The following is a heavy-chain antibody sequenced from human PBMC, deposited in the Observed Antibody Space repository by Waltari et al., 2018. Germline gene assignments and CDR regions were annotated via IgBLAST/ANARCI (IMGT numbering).Heavy chain of an antibody. D-gene: IGHD5-18*01. J-gene: IGHJ4*02. CDR2: INHSGST. Sequence: QVQLQQWGAGLLKPSETLSLTCAVYGGSFSGYYWSWIRQPPGKGLEWIGEINHSGSTNYSPSLKSRVTISVDTSENQFSLKLSSVTAADTAVYYCARGAGVYGYNYWGQGTLVTVSS. CDR1: GGSFSGYY. V-gene: IGHV4-34*01. CDR3: ARGAGVYGYNY.